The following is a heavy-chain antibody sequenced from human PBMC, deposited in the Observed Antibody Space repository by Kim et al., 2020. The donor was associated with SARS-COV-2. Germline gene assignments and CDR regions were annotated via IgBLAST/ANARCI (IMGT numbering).Heavy chain of an antibody. D-gene: IGHD6-19*01. CDR1: GFTFDDYA. CDR2: ISWNSGSI. J-gene: IGHJ2*01. Sequence: GGSLRLSCAASGFTFDDYAMHWVRQAPGKGLEWVSGISWNSGSIGYADSVKGRFTISRDNAKNSLYLQMNSLSAEDTALYYCAKTPFGYSSGQVRWWYFELWGRRTLVTVSS. V-gene: IGHV3-9*01. CDR3: AKTPFGYSSGQVRWWYFEL.